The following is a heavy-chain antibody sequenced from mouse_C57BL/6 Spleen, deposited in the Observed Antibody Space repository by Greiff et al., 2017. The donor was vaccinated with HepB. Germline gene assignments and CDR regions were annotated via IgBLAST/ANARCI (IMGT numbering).Heavy chain of an antibody. J-gene: IGHJ3*01. CDR2: INPGSGGT. CDR1: GYAFTNYL. Sequence: VQLQQSGAELVRPGTSVKVSCKASGYAFTNYLIEWVKQRPGQGLEWIGVINPGSGGTNYNEKFKGKATLTADKSSSTAYMQLSSLTSEDSAVYFCARELGRSWFAYWGQGTLVTVSA. D-gene: IGHD4-1*01. CDR3: ARELGRSWFAY. V-gene: IGHV1-54*01.